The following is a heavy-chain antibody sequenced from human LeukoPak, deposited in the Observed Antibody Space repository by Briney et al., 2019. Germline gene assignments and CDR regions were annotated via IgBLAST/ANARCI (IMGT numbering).Heavy chain of an antibody. J-gene: IGHJ4*02. CDR3: AKDTPLGQYRYYFDY. CDR1: GFTFDDYT. D-gene: IGHD2-2*01. V-gene: IGHV3-43*01. Sequence: GGSLRLSCAASGFTFDDYTMHWVRHAPGKGLEWVSLISWDGGSTYYADSVKGRFTISRDNSKNSLYLQMNSLRTEDTALYYCAKDTPLGQYRYYFDYWGQGTLVTVSS. CDR2: ISWDGGST.